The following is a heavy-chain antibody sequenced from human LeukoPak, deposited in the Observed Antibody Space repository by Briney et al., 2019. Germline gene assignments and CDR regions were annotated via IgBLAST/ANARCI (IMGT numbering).Heavy chain of an antibody. CDR1: GGSFSGYY. Sequence: SETLSLTXAVYGGSFSGYYWSWIRQPPGKGLEWIGEVNHSGNTNYNPSLKSRVTISVDTSKNQFSLKLSSVTAADTAVYYCAGDIVVVPAAMAWFDPWGQGTLVTVSS. CDR3: AGDIVVVPAAMAWFDP. CDR2: VNHSGNT. D-gene: IGHD2-2*01. J-gene: IGHJ5*02. V-gene: IGHV4-34*01.